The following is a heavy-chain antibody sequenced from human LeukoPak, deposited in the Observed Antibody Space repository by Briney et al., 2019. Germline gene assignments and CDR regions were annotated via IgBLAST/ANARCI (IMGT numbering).Heavy chain of an antibody. J-gene: IGHJ4*02. CDR3: ARVTTIAAAGNSFDF. Sequence: PSETLSLTCSVSGDSISSRNWWSWVRQPPGKGLEWIGEIHHSGSTNYNPSLKSRVTISVDKSKNQFSLKLTSVTAADTAVYYCARVTTIAAAGNSFDFWGQGTLVTVSS. V-gene: IGHV4-4*02. CDR1: GDSISSRNW. D-gene: IGHD6-13*01. CDR2: IHHSGST.